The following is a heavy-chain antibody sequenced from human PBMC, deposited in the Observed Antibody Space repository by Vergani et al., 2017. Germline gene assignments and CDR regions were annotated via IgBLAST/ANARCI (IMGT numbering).Heavy chain of an antibody. CDR3: AKVGRYGDSYYYYGMDV. Sequence: VQLVESGGGVVQPGRSLRLSCAASGFTFSSSGMHWVRQAPGKGLEWVAVISYDGSKKYYADSVKGRFTISRDNSKNTLYLQMNMLRAEDTAVYYCAKVGRYGDSYYYYGMDVWGQGTTVTVSS. V-gene: IGHV3-30*18. CDR1: GFTFSSSG. D-gene: IGHD4-17*01. J-gene: IGHJ6*02. CDR2: ISYDGSKK.